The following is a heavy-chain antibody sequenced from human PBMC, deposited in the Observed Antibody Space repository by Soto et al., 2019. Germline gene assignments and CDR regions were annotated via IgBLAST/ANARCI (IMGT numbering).Heavy chain of an antibody. Sequence: QVQLVQSGAEVKKPGSSVKVSCKASGGTFTSYAISWVRQAPGQGLEWMGGIIPIFGPANNAQKFQGRVTSTADEATSTAYMKLSSLRSEDTAVYYCARQESYGGFWYGMDVCGQGTTVTVSS. CDR3: ARQESYGGFWYGMDV. V-gene: IGHV1-69*01. J-gene: IGHJ6*02. D-gene: IGHD3-10*01. CDR1: GGTFTSYA. CDR2: IIPIFGPA.